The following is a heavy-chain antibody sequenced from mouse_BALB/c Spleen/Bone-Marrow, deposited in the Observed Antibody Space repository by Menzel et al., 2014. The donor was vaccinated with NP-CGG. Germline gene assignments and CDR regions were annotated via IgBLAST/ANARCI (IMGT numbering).Heavy chain of an antibody. CDR1: GFTFSNYG. CDR3: ARPMINTYFDH. Sequence: EVMLVESGGDLVKPGGSLKLSCAASGFTFSNYGMSWVRQTPDKRLEWVATISSGGSYTYYPDSVKGRFTISRDNAKNTLYLRMSSLESEDTAMYYCARPMINTYFDHWGQGTTLTVSS. CDR2: ISSGGSYT. V-gene: IGHV5-6*01. D-gene: IGHD2-4*01. J-gene: IGHJ2*01.